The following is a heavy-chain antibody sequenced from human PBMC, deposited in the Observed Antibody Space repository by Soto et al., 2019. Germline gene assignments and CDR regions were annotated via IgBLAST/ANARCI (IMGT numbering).Heavy chain of an antibody. J-gene: IGHJ4*02. V-gene: IGHV3-48*03. CDR2: ISSSGSTI. D-gene: IGHD2-2*01. CDR1: GFTFSSYE. CDR3: ARDPHLCSSTSCYLPDY. Sequence: EVQLVESGGGLVQPGGSLRLSCAASGFTFSSYEMNWVRQAPGKGLEWVSYISSSGSTIYYADSVKGRFTISRDNAKNSLYLQMNSLRAEDTAVYYCARDPHLCSSTSCYLPDYRGQGTLVTVSS.